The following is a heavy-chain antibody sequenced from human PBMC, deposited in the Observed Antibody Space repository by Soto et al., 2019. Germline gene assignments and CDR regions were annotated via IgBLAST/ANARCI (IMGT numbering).Heavy chain of an antibody. D-gene: IGHD3-9*01. J-gene: IGHJ4*02. CDR3: AGEDFSTAYGCFDY. CDR2: VDTANA. CDR1: GFSFSTHG. Sequence: QVQLVESGGGVVQPGRSLRLSCVASGFSFSTHGMHWVRQAPGKGLEWVAVVDTANAYYADSVKGRFTISRDNSKNTLYLQMNSLRVEDTAVYYCAGEDFSTAYGCFDYWGQGTLVTVSS. V-gene: IGHV3-33*01.